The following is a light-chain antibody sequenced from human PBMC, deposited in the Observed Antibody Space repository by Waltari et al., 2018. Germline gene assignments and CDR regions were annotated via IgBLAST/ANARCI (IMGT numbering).Light chain of an antibody. CDR3: CSYAGSYTLGV. CDR2: EVS. Sequence: QSALTQPRSLSGSPGHSVTISCTGTSSDVGGYHYFSWYQQHPGKAPKPMIYEVSKAPSGVPDRFSGSKSCNPASLTISGLQAEDEADYYYCSYAGSYTLGVFGGGTKLTVL. CDR1: SSDVGGYHY. V-gene: IGLV2-11*01. J-gene: IGLJ2*01.